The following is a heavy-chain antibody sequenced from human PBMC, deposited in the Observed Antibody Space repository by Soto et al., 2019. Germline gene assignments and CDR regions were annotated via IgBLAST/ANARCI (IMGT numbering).Heavy chain of an antibody. CDR1: GASINSGGYY. V-gene: IGHV4-31*11. CDR2: IYHSGDT. J-gene: IGHJ5*02. CDR3: ARMARGGRGLDP. D-gene: IGHD3-10*01. Sequence: QVQLQESGPGLVKPSQTLSLTCAVSGASINSGGYYWSWVRQHPGKGLEWLGHIYHSGDTYYNPSVKSRLTISVDTSKNQFSLNLTSATAADTAVYYCARMARGGRGLDPWGQGTLVSVSS.